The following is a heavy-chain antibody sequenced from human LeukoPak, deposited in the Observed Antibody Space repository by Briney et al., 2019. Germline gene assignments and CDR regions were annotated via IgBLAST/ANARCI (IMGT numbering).Heavy chain of an antibody. CDR1: GFTFSSYG. J-gene: IGHJ4*02. CDR2: IRYDGSNK. CDR3: AKDTYSYEQNSFDY. Sequence: GGSLRLSCAASGFTFSSYGMHWVRQAPGKGLEWVAFIRYDGSNKYYADSVKGRFTISRDNSKNTLYLQMNSLRAEDTAVYYCAKDTYSYEQNSFDYWGQGTLVTVSS. D-gene: IGHD5-18*01. V-gene: IGHV3-30*02.